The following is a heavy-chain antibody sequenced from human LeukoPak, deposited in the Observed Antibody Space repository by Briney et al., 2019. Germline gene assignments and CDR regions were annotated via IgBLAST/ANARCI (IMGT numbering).Heavy chain of an antibody. CDR2: ISSSSSYI. V-gene: IGHV3-21*01. Sequence: GGSLRLSCAASGFTFSSYSMNWVRQAPGKGLEWVSSISSSSSYIYYADSVKGRFTISRDNAKNSLYLQMNSLRAEDTAVYYCARDESQWARGDFDYWGQGTLVTVSS. D-gene: IGHD6-19*01. CDR3: ARDESQWARGDFDY. J-gene: IGHJ4*02. CDR1: GFTFSSYS.